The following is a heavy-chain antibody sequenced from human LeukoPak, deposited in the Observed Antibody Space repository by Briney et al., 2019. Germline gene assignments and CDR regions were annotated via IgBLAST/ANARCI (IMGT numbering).Heavy chain of an antibody. CDR2: ISGSGGST. CDR1: GFTFSSYA. V-gene: IGHV3-23*01. Sequence: GGSLRLSCAASGFTFSSYAMSWVRQAPGKGLEWVSAISGSGGSTYYADSVKGRFTISRDNSKNTLYLRMNSLRAEDTAVYYCAHLRIFGVPSIPEEDYWGQGTLVTVSS. J-gene: IGHJ4*02. D-gene: IGHD3-3*01. CDR3: AHLRIFGVPSIPEEDY.